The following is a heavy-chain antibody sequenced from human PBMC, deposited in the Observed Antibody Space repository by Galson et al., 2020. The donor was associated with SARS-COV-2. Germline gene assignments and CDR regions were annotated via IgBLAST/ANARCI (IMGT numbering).Heavy chain of an antibody. J-gene: IGHJ2*01. Sequence: SEPLSLTCAVPGVSISTTNYSRWIRQAPGKALEWIASVYPSGSTHFNPSLKSRVTISLDTSKNQVSLRLTSVTAADTALYYCARKGVTMICLLTVPVWLFDLWGHGTLVTVSS. D-gene: IGHD2-2*01. CDR1: GVSISTTNY. V-gene: IGHV4-38-2*01. CDR2: VYPSGST. CDR3: ARKGVTMICLLTVPVWLFDL.